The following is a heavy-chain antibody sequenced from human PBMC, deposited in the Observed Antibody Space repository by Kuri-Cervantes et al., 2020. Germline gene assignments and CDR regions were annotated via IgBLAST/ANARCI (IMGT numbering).Heavy chain of an antibody. V-gene: IGHV3-30*18. J-gene: IGHJ4*02. CDR3: AKRTGPNDY. Sequence: GGSLRLSCAASGFTFSSYGMHWVRQAPGKGLEWVAVISYDGSNKYYADSVKGRFTISRDNSKNTLYLQMNSLRAEDTAVYYCAKRTGPNDYWGQGALVTVSS. D-gene: IGHD1-1*01. CDR2: ISYDGSNK. CDR1: GFTFSSYG.